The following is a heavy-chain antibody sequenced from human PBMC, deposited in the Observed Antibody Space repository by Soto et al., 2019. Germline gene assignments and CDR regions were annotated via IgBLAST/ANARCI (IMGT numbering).Heavy chain of an antibody. D-gene: IGHD3-3*01. Sequence: QVQLVESGGGVVQPGRSLRLSCAASGFTFSRHTMHWVRQAPGKGLEWVAAISDDGSNTYYADSVKGRFTISRDNSKNTLDLQMNSLSSEDTAVHHCAREVDYDFWSGFNTHPYYFDDWGQGTLVTVSS. V-gene: IGHV3-30-3*01. CDR2: ISDDGSNT. J-gene: IGHJ4*02. CDR3: AREVDYDFWSGFNTHPYYFDD. CDR1: GFTFSRHT.